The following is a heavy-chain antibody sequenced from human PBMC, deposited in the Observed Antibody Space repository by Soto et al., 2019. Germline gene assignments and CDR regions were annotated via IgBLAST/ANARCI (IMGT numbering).Heavy chain of an antibody. CDR1: GCTITSYA. J-gene: IGHJ4*02. Sequence: ASVQGSCEASGCTITSYAISWVRQAPGQGLEWMGWISAYNGNTNYAQKLQGRVTMTTDTSTSTAYMELRSLRSDDTAVYYCARDSPAVRYSGYPIHPWGQGTLVTVSS. CDR2: ISAYNGNT. D-gene: IGHD5-12*01. CDR3: ARDSPAVRYSGYPIHP. V-gene: IGHV1-18*01.